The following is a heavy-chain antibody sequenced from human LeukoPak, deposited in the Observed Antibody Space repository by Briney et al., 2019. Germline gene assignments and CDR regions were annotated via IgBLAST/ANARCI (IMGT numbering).Heavy chain of an antibody. V-gene: IGHV3-7*03. J-gene: IGHJ4*02. CDR2: IKQDGSEK. Sequence: GGSLKLSCEASGFTFSSYWMSWVRQAPGKGLEWVANIKQDGSEKYYVEYVKGRFTISRDKAKNSLYLQMNSLRAEDTAVYYCARDLAVRGVSFDYWGQGTLVTVSS. CDR1: GFTFSSYW. CDR3: ARDLAVRGVSFDY. D-gene: IGHD3-10*01.